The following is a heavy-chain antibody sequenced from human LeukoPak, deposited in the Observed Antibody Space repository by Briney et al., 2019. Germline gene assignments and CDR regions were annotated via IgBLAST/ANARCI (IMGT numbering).Heavy chain of an antibody. CDR3: ARGTMVRGVIKSRPYFDY. CDR1: GGSISSYY. V-gene: IGHV4-59*12. Sequence: SETLSLTCTVSGGSISSYYWSWIRQPPGKGLEWIGYIYHSGSTYYNPSLKSRVTISVDRSKNQFSLKLSSVTAADTAVYYCARGTMVRGVIKSRPYFDYWGQGTLVTVSS. CDR2: IYHSGST. J-gene: IGHJ4*02. D-gene: IGHD3-10*01.